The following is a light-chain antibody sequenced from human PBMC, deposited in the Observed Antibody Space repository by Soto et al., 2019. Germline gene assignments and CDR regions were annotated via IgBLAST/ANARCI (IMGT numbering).Light chain of an antibody. CDR1: QSFSSTY. V-gene: IGKV3-20*01. J-gene: IGKJ5*01. CDR3: QQYDNSPLT. Sequence: LVLTPSPGPLSFSLGDRVNLSCSVSQSFSSTYLAWYQQKPGQAPRLLIYGASSRATGIPDRFSGSGSGTDFTLTISRLEPEDFAVYYCQQYDNSPLTFGQGTRLEIK. CDR2: GAS.